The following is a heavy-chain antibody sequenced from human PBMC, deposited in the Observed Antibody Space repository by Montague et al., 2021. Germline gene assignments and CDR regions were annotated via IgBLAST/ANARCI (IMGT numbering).Heavy chain of an antibody. CDR3: ARMLGYCSGGHCYSNWFDS. J-gene: IGHJ5*01. V-gene: IGHV4-4*02. D-gene: IGHD2-15*01. CDR1: GGSIISSNW. Sequence: SETLSLTCAASGGSIISSNWWSWVRQSPGKGLEWIGEIYHTGSTNYNPSLKSRLTISLDKSNNQVSLNLTSVAAADTAVYYCARMLGYCSGGHCYSNWFDSWGQGTLVTVSS. CDR2: IYHTGST.